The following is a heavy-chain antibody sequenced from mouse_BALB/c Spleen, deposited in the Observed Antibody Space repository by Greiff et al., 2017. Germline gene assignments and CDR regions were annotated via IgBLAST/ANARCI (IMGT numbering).Heavy chain of an antibody. CDR3: ARIYYRYDVAWFAY. D-gene: IGHD2-14*01. CDR2: IWWNDDK. CDR1: GFSLSTSGMS. J-gene: IGHJ3*01. Sequence: QVTLKVSGPGILQPSQTLSLTCSFSGFSLSTSGMSVGWIRQPSGKGLEWLAHIWWNDDKYYNPALKSRLTISKDTSNNQVFLKIASVVTADTATYYCARIYYRYDVAWFAYWGQGTLVTVSA. V-gene: IGHV8-8*01.